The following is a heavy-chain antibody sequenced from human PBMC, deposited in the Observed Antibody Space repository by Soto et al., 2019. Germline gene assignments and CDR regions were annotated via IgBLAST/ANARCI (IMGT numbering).Heavy chain of an antibody. CDR2: INTYNGNT. CDR3: AMVDVYVTPSPQDV. J-gene: IGHJ6*02. D-gene: IGHD3-16*01. CDR1: GYTFTRYG. Sequence: QVQLVQSGAEVKNPGASVKVSCKASGYTFTRYGIGWARQAPGQGLEWMGWINTYNGNTNYAQNVQGRVTLTTDTPKSTAYMELRSLRSNDTAIYYCAMVDVYVTPSPQDVWGQGTTVIVSS. V-gene: IGHV1-18*01.